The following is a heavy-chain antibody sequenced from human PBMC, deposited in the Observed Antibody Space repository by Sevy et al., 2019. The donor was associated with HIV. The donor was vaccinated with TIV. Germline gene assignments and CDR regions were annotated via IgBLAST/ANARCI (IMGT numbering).Heavy chain of an antibody. CDR3: ARSPPVVVVPGAPSGFDP. CDR2: INESGNT. CDR1: DGSFSGYY. J-gene: IGHJ5*02. Sequence: SETLSLTCAVHDGSFSGYYWNWIRQLPGKGLEWIGEINESGNTYYNPSLKSRVTISVDTSKKQFSLKLNSVTAVDLAVYFCARSPPVVVVPGAPSGFDPWGQGTLVTVSS. V-gene: IGHV4-34*01. D-gene: IGHD2-2*01.